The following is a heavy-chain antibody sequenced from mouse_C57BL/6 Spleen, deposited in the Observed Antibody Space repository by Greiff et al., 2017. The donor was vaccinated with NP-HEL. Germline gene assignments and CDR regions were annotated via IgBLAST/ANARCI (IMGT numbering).Heavy chain of an antibody. Sequence: VQLQQPGAELVKPGASVKMSCKASGYTFTSYWITWVKQRPGQGLEWIGDIYPGSGSTNYNEKFKSKATLTVDTSSSTAYMQLSSLTSEDSAVYYCARDYYGSSLYAMDYWGQGTSVTVSS. CDR3: ARDYYGSSLYAMDY. V-gene: IGHV1-55*01. CDR1: GYTFTSYW. CDR2: IYPGSGST. D-gene: IGHD1-1*01. J-gene: IGHJ4*01.